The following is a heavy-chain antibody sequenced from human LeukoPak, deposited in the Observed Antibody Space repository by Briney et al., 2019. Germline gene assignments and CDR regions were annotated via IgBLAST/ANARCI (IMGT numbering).Heavy chain of an antibody. J-gene: IGHJ4*02. CDR1: GFSLSGYS. Sequence: GGSLRLSCAASGFSLSGYSINWVRHAPGKWMEWVSFIDRSNSDIYYADSVKGRFTISRDNARESVFLQLNRLRAEDTAVYYCTRDPGYSSSSISFWGQGTLVTVSS. CDR2: IDRSNSDI. CDR3: TRDPGYSSSSISF. D-gene: IGHD6-6*01. V-gene: IGHV3-21*01.